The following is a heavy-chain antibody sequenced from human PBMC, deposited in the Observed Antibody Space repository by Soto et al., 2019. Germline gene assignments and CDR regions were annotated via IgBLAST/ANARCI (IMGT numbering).Heavy chain of an antibody. CDR2: ISSSSSYI. Sequence: GGSLRLSCAASGFTFSSYSMNWVRQAPGKGLEWVSSISSSSSYIYYADSVKGRFTISRDNAKNSLYLQMNSLRAEDTAVYYCARGYGDYTHLSAIDYWGQGTLVTVSS. CDR1: GFTFSSYS. CDR3: ARGYGDYTHLSAIDY. D-gene: IGHD4-17*01. V-gene: IGHV3-21*01. J-gene: IGHJ4*02.